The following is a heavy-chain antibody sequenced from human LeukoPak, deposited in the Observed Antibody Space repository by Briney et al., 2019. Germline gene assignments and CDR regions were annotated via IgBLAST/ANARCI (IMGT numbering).Heavy chain of an antibody. Sequence: GGSLRLSCAASEFTFSSYSMNWVRQAPGKGLEWVSFISSSSSTISYADSVKGRFTISRDNAKNSLYLQMNSLRAEDTAVYYCARDQYYYDSSGYPDLDYWGQGTLVTVSS. D-gene: IGHD3-22*01. CDR3: ARDQYYYDSSGYPDLDY. J-gene: IGHJ4*02. CDR2: ISSSSSTI. V-gene: IGHV3-48*01. CDR1: EFTFSSYS.